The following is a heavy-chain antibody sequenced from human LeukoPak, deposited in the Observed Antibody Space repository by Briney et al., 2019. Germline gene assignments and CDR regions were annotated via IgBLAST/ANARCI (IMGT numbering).Heavy chain of an antibody. CDR3: ARDYCSSTSCLFDY. D-gene: IGHD2-2*01. CDR2: INPNSGDT. CDR1: GYTFTGYH. Sequence: ASVTVSCTASGYTFTGYHMHWVRQAPGQGFEWMGRINPNSGDTNYAQKFQGRVTMTRDTSISTAYMELSRLRSDDTAVYYCARDYCSSTSCLFDYWGQGTLVTVSS. J-gene: IGHJ4*02. V-gene: IGHV1-2*06.